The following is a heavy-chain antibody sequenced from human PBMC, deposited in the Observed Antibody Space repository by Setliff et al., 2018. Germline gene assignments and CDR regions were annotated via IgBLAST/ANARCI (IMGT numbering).Heavy chain of an antibody. CDR3: ATDHDIVGFGY. Sequence: ASVKVSCKAPDYSFTGYYMHWLRQAPGQGPEWMGWINPNNGKTQYSQMFQGRLTMTKDTSISTVYMELRSLRSDDTAMYYCATDHDIVGFGYWGRGTPVTVSS. CDR1: DYSFTGYY. J-gene: IGHJ4*02. D-gene: IGHD1-26*01. V-gene: IGHV1-2*02. CDR2: INPNNGKT.